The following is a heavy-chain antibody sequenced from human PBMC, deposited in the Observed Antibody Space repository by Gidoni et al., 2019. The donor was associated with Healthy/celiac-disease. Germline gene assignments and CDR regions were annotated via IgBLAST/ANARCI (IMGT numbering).Heavy chain of an antibody. D-gene: IGHD3-10*01. Sequence: QVQLVQSGAEVKKPGASVKVSCKASGYTFTGYYMHWVRQAPGQGLEWMGWINPNSGGTNYAQKFQGWVTMTRDTSISTAYMELSRLRSDDTAVYYCARDFDYGSGTGEGNNWFDPWGQGTLVTVSS. CDR1: GYTFTGYY. CDR3: ARDFDYGSGTGEGNNWFDP. CDR2: INPNSGGT. J-gene: IGHJ5*02. V-gene: IGHV1-2*04.